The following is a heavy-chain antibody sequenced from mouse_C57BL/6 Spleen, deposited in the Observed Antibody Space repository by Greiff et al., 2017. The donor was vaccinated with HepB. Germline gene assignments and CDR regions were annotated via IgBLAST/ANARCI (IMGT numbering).Heavy chain of an antibody. V-gene: IGHV1-50*01. CDR3: ARYGYSGTPFAY. Sequence: VQLQQSGAELVKPGASVKLSCKASGYTFTSYWMQWVKQRPGQGLEWIGEIDPSDSYTNYNQKFKGKATLTVDTSSSTAYMQLSSLTSEDSAVYYCARYGYSGTPFAYWGQGTLVTVSA. CDR1: GYTFTSYW. CDR2: IDPSDSYT. D-gene: IGHD2-1*01. J-gene: IGHJ3*01.